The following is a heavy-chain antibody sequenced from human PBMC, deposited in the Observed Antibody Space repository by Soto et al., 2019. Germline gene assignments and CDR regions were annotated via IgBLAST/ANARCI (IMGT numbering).Heavy chain of an antibody. J-gene: IGHJ4*02. Sequence: QVQLEQSGAEVKKPGSSVKVSCKASGGTFNTFAISWVRQAPGQGLEWIGGIIPIFETANYAQRLQDSLTTTADESTRTAYMELSRLTSDDTAIYFCATSTSSSWQNDYWGLGTLVVVSS. D-gene: IGHD6-13*01. V-gene: IGHV1-69*01. CDR3: ATSTSSSWQNDY. CDR2: IIPIFETA. CDR1: GGTFNTFA.